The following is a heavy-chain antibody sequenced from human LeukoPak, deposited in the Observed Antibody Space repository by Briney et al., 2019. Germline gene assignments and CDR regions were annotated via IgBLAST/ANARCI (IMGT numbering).Heavy chain of an antibody. Sequence: GASVKVSCKASGYTFTSYVISWVRQAPGQGLEWMGWISAYNGDTNYAQKFQGRVTMTTDTSTSTAYMEVRSLRSDDTAVYYCARAGSTAVGIIIIRDFDYWGQGTLVTVSS. CDR3: ARAGSTAVGIIIIRDFDY. CDR2: ISAYNGDT. D-gene: IGHD3-10*01. V-gene: IGHV1-18*01. J-gene: IGHJ4*02. CDR1: GYTFTSYV.